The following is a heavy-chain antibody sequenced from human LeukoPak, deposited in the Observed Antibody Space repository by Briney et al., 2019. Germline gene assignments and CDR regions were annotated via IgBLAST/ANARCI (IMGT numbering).Heavy chain of an antibody. V-gene: IGHV4-59*01. Sequence: PSETLSLTRNVSGGSISTYYWSRIRQPPGKGLEWIGYIYYSGSTNYNPSLKSRVTISVDPSKNQFSLELSSVTAADTSVYYCARTGLTYYYDSSGYYPYYFDYWGQGTLVTVSS. D-gene: IGHD3-22*01. J-gene: IGHJ4*02. CDR1: GGSISTYY. CDR3: ARTGLTYYYDSSGYYPYYFDY. CDR2: IYYSGST.